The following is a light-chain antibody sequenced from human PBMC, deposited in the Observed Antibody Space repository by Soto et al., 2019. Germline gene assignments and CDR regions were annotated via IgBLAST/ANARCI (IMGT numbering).Light chain of an antibody. J-gene: IGKJ1*01. CDR2: KAS. Sequence: DIQMTQSPSTLSASVGDRVTITCRAGQSISSWLAWYQQKPGKAPKLLIYKASSLQSGVPSRFSGSGSGTEFTLTISSLQPDDFATYYCQQYNGYPWTFGQGTEVEIK. CDR3: QQYNGYPWT. V-gene: IGKV1-5*03. CDR1: QSISSW.